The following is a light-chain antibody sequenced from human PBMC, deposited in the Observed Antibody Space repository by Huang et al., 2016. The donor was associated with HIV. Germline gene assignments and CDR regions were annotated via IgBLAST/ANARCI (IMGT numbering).Light chain of an antibody. J-gene: IGKJ4*01. CDR3: QQRTNWPALT. Sequence: EIVLTQSPATLSLSPGERATLSCRASQSVSSFLAWYQQKPGQDPRLLIYNTSTRATCIPASVSGSGYRTDFTLTISSLEPEDFAVYYCQQRTNWPALTFGGGTKVETK. CDR1: QSVSSF. V-gene: IGKV3-11*01. CDR2: NTS.